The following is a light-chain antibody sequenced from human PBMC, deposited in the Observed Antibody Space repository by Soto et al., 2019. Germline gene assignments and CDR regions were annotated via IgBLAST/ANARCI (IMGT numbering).Light chain of an antibody. V-gene: IGKV4-1*01. CDR2: WAS. J-gene: IGKJ4*01. Sequence: DIVMTQSPDSLAVSLGERATINCRYSQSLLYSSNNKNYLSWYQQKPGQAPKLLISWASTRESGVPDRFSGSGSGTDFTLTISSLQAEDVAFYYSQQYYGSLALTFGGGTKVEIK. CDR3: QQYYGSLALT. CDR1: QSLLYSSNNKNY.